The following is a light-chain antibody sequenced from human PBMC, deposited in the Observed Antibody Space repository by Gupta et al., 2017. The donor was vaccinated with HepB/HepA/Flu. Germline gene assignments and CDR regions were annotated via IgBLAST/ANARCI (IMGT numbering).Light chain of an antibody. CDR3: SSDAGSETVV. CDR1: SSDVGGYNV. Sequence: QSALPQPPSASGSPGQSVIISCTGTSSDVGGYNVVSWYQQDSGKAPKLMIYEATKRPSGVPGRFSGSKSGNTASLTVAGLQAEDEADYYCSSDAGSETVVFGGGTKLTVL. CDR2: EAT. J-gene: IGLJ2*01. V-gene: IGLV2-8*01.